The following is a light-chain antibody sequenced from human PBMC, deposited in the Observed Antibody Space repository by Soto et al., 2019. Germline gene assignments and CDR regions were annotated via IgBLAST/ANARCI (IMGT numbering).Light chain of an antibody. J-gene: IGLJ1*01. CDR3: SSFTSSTSDV. CDR1: SSDVGGYNY. V-gene: IGLV2-14*01. CDR2: DVN. Sequence: QSVLTQPASVSGSPGQSITISCTGTSSDVGGYNYVSWYLQHPGKAPTLMIYDVNYRPSGVSDRFSGSKSGNTASLTISGLRAEDEADYYCSSFTSSTSDVFGTGTKLTVL.